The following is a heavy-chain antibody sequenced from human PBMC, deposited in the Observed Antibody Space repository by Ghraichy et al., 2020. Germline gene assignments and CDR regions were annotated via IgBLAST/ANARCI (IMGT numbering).Heavy chain of an antibody. CDR1: GFTFSDYY. V-gene: IGHV3-72*01. J-gene: IGHJ1*01. CDR2: TRNKAYSYTT. CDR3: ARDTVDGGGYQYFHH. Sequence: GGSLRLSCAASGFTFSDYYMDWVRQAPGKGLEWVGRTRNKAYSYTTEYAASVKGRFTISRDDSKNSLYLQMNSLKTEDTAVYYCARDTVDGGGYQYFHHWGQGTLVTVS. D-gene: IGHD3-22*01.